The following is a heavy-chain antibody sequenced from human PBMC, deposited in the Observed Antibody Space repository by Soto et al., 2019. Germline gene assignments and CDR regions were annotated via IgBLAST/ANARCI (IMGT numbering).Heavy chain of an antibody. J-gene: IGHJ5*02. CDR1: GDSISNSRFY. D-gene: IGHD3-22*01. Sequence: SETLSLTCSVSGDSISNSRFYWAWIRQPPGEGLEWIGGIYHTGNAYYNPSLKSRVTISVDTSKNQFSLKLTSVTAADAALYYCARDFFDSSDYTTNWFDPWGQGTLVTVSS. CDR2: IYHTGNA. CDR3: ARDFFDSSDYTTNWFDP. V-gene: IGHV4-39*01.